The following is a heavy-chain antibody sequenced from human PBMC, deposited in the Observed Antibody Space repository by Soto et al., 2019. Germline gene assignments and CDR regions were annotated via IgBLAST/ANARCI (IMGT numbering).Heavy chain of an antibody. J-gene: IGHJ4*02. CDR1: GFTFSSYA. CDR2: ISGSGGST. CDR3: AKDRLTDYYDSSGYYIDY. D-gene: IGHD3-22*01. Sequence: GGSLRLSCAASGFTFSSYAMSWVRQAPGKGLEWVSAISGSGGSTYYADSVKGRFTISRDNSKNTLYLQMNSLRAEDTAVYYCAKDRLTDYYDSSGYYIDYWGQGTLVTVSS. V-gene: IGHV3-23*01.